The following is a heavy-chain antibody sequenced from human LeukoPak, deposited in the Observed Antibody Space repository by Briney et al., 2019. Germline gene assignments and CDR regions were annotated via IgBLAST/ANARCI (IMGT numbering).Heavy chain of an antibody. CDR3: AKEGLGSSWYPNYFDY. J-gene: IGHJ4*02. CDR2: VSYDESSI. V-gene: IGHV3-30*18. Sequence: GGSLRLSCAASGFTFSTYGMHWVRQAPGKGLEWVAVVSYDESSIYYADSVKGRFTISRDNSKNTLFLHMNSLRSDDTAVYYCAKEGLGSSWYPNYFDYWGQGTLVTVSS. D-gene: IGHD6-13*01. CDR1: GFTFSTYG.